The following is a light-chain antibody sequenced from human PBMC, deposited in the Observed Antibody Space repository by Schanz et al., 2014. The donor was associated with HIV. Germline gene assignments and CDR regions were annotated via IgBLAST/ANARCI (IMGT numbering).Light chain of an antibody. CDR2: GNN. Sequence: QSVLTQPPSVSGAPGQRVTISCAGSSSNIGAGYDVHWYHHLPGSAPKLLISGNNNRPSGVPDRFSGSKSGTSASLAITGLQAEDEADYYCLSYDNTLSGSRIFGGGTKLTVL. CDR1: SSNIGAGYD. CDR3: LSYDNTLSGSRI. J-gene: IGLJ2*01. V-gene: IGLV1-40*01.